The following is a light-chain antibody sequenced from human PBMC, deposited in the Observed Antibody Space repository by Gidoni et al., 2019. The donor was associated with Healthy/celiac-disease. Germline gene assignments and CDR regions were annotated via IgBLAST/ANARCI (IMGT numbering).Light chain of an antibody. CDR1: QRVSSN. J-gene: IGKJ1*01. CDR2: GAS. V-gene: IGKV3-15*01. CDR3: QQYNNSPPWT. Sequence: ELVMPQPPATLSVSPGERATLSCRASQRVSSNLAWYQQKPGQAPRLLVYGASTRATGIPARFSGSGSGTDFTLTISSLQSEDFAVYYCQQYNNSPPWTFGQGTKVEIK.